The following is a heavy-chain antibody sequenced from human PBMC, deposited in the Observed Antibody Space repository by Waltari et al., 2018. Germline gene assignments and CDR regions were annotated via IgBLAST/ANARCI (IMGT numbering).Heavy chain of an antibody. V-gene: IGHV4-34*01. CDR3: ARHLHGYSYGYPYYYGMDV. J-gene: IGHJ6*02. CDR1: GGSFSGYY. Sequence: QVQLQQWGAGLLKPSETLSLTCAVYGGSFSGYYWSWIRQPPGKGLEWIGEINHSGSTNYNPSLKSRVTISVDTSKNQFSLNLSSVTAADTAVYYCARHLHGYSYGYPYYYGMDVWGQGTTVTVSS. D-gene: IGHD5-18*01. CDR2: INHSGST.